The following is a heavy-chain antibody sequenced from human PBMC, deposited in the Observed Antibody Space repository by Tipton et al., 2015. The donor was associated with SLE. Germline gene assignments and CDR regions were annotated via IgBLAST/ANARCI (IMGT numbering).Heavy chain of an antibody. V-gene: IGHV4-59*02. CDR3: ARSSGWDAGYFQD. D-gene: IGHD6-19*01. CDR2: IYHSGST. J-gene: IGHJ1*01. Sequence: TLSLTCTVSGGSVSSQYWSWIRQPPGKGLEWIGYIYHSGSTNYNPTLTSRVTISVDTSKNQFYLNLRSVTAADTAVYYCARSSGWDAGYFQDWGQGTLVTVSS. CDR1: GGSVSSQY.